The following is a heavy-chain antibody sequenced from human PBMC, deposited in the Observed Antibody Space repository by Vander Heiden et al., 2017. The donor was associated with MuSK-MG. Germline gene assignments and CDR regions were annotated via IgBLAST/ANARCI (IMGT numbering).Heavy chain of an antibody. Sequence: EVQLVESGGGLVQPGGSLRLSWAASGFTFRSYWMRWVRQAPGKGLEWVANINQDGSEKYYVDSVKGRFTISRDNAKNSLYLQMNSLRAEDTAVYYCARDWPFEYWGQGALVTVSS. CDR2: INQDGSEK. CDR1: GFTFRSYW. V-gene: IGHV3-7*01. CDR3: ARDWPFEY. J-gene: IGHJ4*02.